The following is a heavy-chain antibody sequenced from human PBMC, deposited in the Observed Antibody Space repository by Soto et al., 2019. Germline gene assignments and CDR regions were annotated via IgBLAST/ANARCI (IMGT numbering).Heavy chain of an antibody. CDR1: GGSISSYY. V-gene: IGHV4-59*01. CDR2: IYYSGST. J-gene: IGHJ5*02. Sequence: QVQLQESGPGLVKPSETLSLTCTVSGGSISSYYWSWIRQPPGKGLEWIGYIYYSGSTNYNPSLKSRVTISVDTSKNQFSLKLSSVTAADTDVYYCARDNNYGSGSYYSGWFHPWGQGTLVTVSS. CDR3: ARDNNYGSGSYYSGWFHP. D-gene: IGHD3-10*01.